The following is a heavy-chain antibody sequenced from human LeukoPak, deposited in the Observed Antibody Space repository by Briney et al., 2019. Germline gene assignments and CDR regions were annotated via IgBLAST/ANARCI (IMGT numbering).Heavy chain of an antibody. V-gene: IGHV4-30-2*01. J-gene: IGHJ5*02. D-gene: IGHD6-13*01. CDR2: IYHSGST. CDR1: GGSISSGGYY. CDR3: ARDLAAAANGDRWFGP. Sequence: SQTLSLTCTVSGGSISSGGYYWSWLRQPPGKGLEWIGYIYHSGSTYYNPSLKSRVTISVDRSKNQFSLKLSSVTAADTAVYYCARDLAAAANGDRWFGPWGQGTLVIVSS.